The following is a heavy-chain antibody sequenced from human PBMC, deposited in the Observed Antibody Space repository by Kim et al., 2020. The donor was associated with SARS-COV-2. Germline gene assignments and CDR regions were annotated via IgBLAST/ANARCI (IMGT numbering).Heavy chain of an antibody. D-gene: IGHD2-8*02. Sequence: LKSRVTISVDTSKNQFSLRLGSVTAADTAVYYCARDGPYWAYEKTPSFDYWGQGTLVTVSS. J-gene: IGHJ4*02. V-gene: IGHV4-39*07. CDR3: ARDGPYWAYEKTPSFDY.